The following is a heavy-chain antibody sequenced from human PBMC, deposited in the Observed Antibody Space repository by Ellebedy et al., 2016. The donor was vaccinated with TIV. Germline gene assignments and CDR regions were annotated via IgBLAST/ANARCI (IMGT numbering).Heavy chain of an antibody. V-gene: IGHV4-59*01. Sequence: SETLSLXXAVYGGSFSGYYWSWIRQPPGKGLEWIGYIYYSGSTNYNPSLKSRVTISVDTSKNQFSLKLSSVTAADTAVYYCARVGVGITFGGVIANWFDPWGQGTLVTVSS. J-gene: IGHJ5*02. CDR2: IYYSGST. D-gene: IGHD3-16*02. CDR1: GGSFSGYY. CDR3: ARVGVGITFGGVIANWFDP.